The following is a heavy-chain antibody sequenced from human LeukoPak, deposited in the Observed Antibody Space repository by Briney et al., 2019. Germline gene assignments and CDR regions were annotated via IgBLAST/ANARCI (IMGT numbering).Heavy chain of an antibody. Sequence: SETLSLTCTVSGGSISPYFWSWIPQPPGKALKWIGYISYTGSTNYNPSLRSRVTISVDTSKNQFSLQLTSVTAADTAVYYCARDDYRGVTNFDPWGQGTLVTVSS. V-gene: IGHV4-59*01. CDR3: ARDDYRGVTNFDP. CDR1: GGSISPYF. J-gene: IGHJ5*02. D-gene: IGHD3-10*01. CDR2: ISYTGST.